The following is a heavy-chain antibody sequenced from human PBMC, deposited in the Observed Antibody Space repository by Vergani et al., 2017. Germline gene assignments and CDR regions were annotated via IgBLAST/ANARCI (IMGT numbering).Heavy chain of an antibody. V-gene: IGHV4-39*07. Sequence: QLQLQESGPGLVKPSETLSLTCTVSGGSISSSSYYWGWIRQPPGKGLEWIGSIYYSGSTYYNPSLKSRVTISVDTSKNQFSLRLSSVTAADTAVYYCARSPHSYDYVWGSYRPTLHSFDYWGQGTLVTVSS. CDR2: IYYSGST. D-gene: IGHD3-16*02. CDR1: GGSISSSSYY. J-gene: IGHJ4*02. CDR3: ARSPHSYDYVWGSYRPTLHSFDY.